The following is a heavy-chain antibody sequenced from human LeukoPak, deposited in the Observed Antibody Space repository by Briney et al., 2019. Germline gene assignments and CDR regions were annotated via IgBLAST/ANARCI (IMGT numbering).Heavy chain of an antibody. Sequence: GGSLRLFCAASGFTFSSYAMSWVRQAPGKGLEWVSAISGSGGSTYYADSVKGRFTISGDNSKNTLYLQMNSLRAEDTAVYYCAKDLYCSSTSCYTNRYFQHWGQGTLVTVSS. D-gene: IGHD2-2*02. J-gene: IGHJ1*01. CDR3: AKDLYCSSTSCYTNRYFQH. CDR1: GFTFSSYA. CDR2: ISGSGGST. V-gene: IGHV3-23*01.